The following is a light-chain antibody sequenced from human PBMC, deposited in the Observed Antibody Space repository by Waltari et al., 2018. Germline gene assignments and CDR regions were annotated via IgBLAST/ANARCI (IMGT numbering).Light chain of an antibody. J-gene: IGLJ3*02. Sequence: QSALTQPASVSGSPGQSITISCTGTSSDVGGCKYVSWYQQHPGKAPKRMIYEVSNRPSGVSNRFSGSKSGNTASLTISGLQAEDEADYYCCSCTTTYTRVFGGGTKLTVL. CDR3: CSCTTTYTRV. CDR2: EVS. V-gene: IGLV2-14*01. CDR1: SSDVGGCKY.